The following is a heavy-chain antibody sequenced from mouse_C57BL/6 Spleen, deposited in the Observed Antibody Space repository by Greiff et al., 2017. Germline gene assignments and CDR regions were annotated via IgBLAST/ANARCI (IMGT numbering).Heavy chain of an antibody. CDR2: IDPSDSYT. D-gene: IGHD1-1*01. Sequence: QVQLQQPGAELVMPGASVKLSCKASGYTFTSYWMHWVKQRPGQGLEWIGEIDPSDSYTNYNQKFKGKSTLTVDKSSSTAYMQLSSRTSADSAVDYCARSTTVVVSYYFDYWGQGTTLTVSS. CDR3: ARSTTVVVSYYFDY. CDR1: GYTFTSYW. V-gene: IGHV1-69*01. J-gene: IGHJ2*01.